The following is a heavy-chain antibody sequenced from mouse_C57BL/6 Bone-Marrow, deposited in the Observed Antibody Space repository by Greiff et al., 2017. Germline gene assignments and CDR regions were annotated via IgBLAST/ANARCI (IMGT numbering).Heavy chain of an antibody. Sequence: VHVKQSGAELVRPGASVKLSCTASGFNIKDDYMHWVKQRPEQGLEWIGWIDPENGDTEYASKFQGKATITADTSSHTAYLQLSSLTSEDTAVYYCIDYDGYYAMDYWGQGTSVTVSS. CDR1: GFNIKDDY. J-gene: IGHJ4*01. D-gene: IGHD2-4*01. V-gene: IGHV14-4*01. CDR3: IDYDGYYAMDY. CDR2: IDPENGDT.